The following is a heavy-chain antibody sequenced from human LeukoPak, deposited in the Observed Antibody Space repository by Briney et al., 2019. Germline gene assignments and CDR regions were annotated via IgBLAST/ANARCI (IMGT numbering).Heavy chain of an antibody. CDR3: AKDIQLST. Sequence: PGGSLRLSCSASGFTFSSYTMNWVRQAPGKGLEWVSLIGPVGDSPFYADSVKGRFTISRDNSKNTLSLQMNSLRVEDTAIYYCAKDIQLSTWGLGTMVTVSS. CDR2: IGPVGDSP. J-gene: IGHJ3*01. CDR1: GFTFSSYT. V-gene: IGHV3-23*01. D-gene: IGHD5-24*01.